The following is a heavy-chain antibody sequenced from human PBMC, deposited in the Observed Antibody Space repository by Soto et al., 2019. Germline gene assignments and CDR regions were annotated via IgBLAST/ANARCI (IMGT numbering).Heavy chain of an antibody. V-gene: IGHV4-39*01. D-gene: IGHD6-13*01. CDR2: IYYSGST. Sequence: SETLSLTCTLSGGSISRSSYYWGWIRQPPGKGLEWIGSIYYSGSTYYNPSLKSRLTISVDTSKNQFSLELSSVTAADTAVYYCARPKIGTAAAGYAHWGQGTLVTVSS. CDR3: ARPKIGTAAAGYAH. CDR1: GGSISRSSYY. J-gene: IGHJ4*02.